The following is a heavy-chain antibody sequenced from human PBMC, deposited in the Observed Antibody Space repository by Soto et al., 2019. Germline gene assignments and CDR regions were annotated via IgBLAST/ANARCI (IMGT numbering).Heavy chain of an antibody. CDR2: ISYDGSKK. CDR1: EFTFSSYG. Sequence: QVQLVESGGGVVQPGRSLTLSCAASEFTFSSYGIHWVRQAPGKGLEWVAVISYDGSKKQYADSVKGRFTISRDNSKNTLHLQMNSLRAEDTAVYYCAKDTYYHDTTGYYVFYYWGQGNLVTVSS. V-gene: IGHV3-30*18. CDR3: AKDTYYHDTTGYYVFYY. J-gene: IGHJ4*02. D-gene: IGHD3-22*01.